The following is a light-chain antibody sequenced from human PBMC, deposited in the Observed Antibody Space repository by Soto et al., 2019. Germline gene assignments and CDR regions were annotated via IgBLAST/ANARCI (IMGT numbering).Light chain of an antibody. CDR3: TSWTSSNSYV. CDR1: SSDVGAYNY. V-gene: IGLV2-14*01. J-gene: IGLJ1*01. Sequence: QSALTQPASVSGSTAQSITISCTGASSDVGAYNYVSWYQQYPGKAPKLMIFDVSNRPSGISHRFSGSKSGDTASLTISGLQAEDASDYYCTSWTSSNSYVFGTGTKLTV. CDR2: DVS.